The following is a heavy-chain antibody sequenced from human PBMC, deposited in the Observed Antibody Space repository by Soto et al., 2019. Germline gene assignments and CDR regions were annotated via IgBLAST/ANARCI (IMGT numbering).Heavy chain of an antibody. CDR3: ARVPSPFDYYYAMDV. J-gene: IGHJ6*02. CDR2: IFSGGTT. V-gene: IGHV4-30-4*01. CDR1: GDSISSGNKY. D-gene: IGHD3-16*01. Sequence: TLSLTCTVSGDSISSGNKYWSWIRQAPGKGLEWIGYIFSGGTTYYNPSLKSRLTMSLDTSQNQFSLRPASVTDADSAVYYCARVPSPFDYYYAMDVWGQGATVTVSS.